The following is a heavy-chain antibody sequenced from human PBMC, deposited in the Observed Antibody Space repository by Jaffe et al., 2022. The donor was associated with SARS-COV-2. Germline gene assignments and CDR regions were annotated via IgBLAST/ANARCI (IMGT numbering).Heavy chain of an antibody. J-gene: IGHJ6*03. Sequence: QVQLVQSGVEVKKPGASVKVSCKASGDNFMSYHMHWVRQAPGQGLEWMGIIDPSGGSTSYAQQLQGRVTMTRDTSTRTDYMELSSLRSEDTAVYYCARDGRNFGNMDVWGKGTTVTVSS. CDR1: GDNFMSYH. CDR2: IDPSGGST. V-gene: IGHV1-46*04. D-gene: IGHD3-9*01. CDR3: ARDGRNFGNMDV.